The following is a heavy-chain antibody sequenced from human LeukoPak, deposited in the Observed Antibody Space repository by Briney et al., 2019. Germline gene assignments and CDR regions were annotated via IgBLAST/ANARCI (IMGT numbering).Heavy chain of an antibody. CDR3: ARTGYGTDY. CDR2: FHYSGST. Sequence: SETLSLTCSVSGGSISSSSYYWGWIRQPPGKGLEWIGTFHYSGSTYYNPSLKSRVTISVNMSKNQFSLKLISVTAADTAVYYCARTGYGTDYWGQGTLVTVSS. V-gene: IGHV4-39*07. CDR1: GGSISSSSYY. J-gene: IGHJ4*02. D-gene: IGHD5-18*01.